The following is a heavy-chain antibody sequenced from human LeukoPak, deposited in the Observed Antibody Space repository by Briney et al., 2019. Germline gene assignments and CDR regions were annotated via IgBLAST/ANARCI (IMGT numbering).Heavy chain of an antibody. CDR2: ISGSGDST. D-gene: IGHD3-3*01. CDR1: GFTFTSDA. V-gene: IGHV3-23*01. J-gene: IGHJ2*01. CDR3: ARDFWDDFEYFDL. Sequence: GGSLRLSCAASGFTFTSDAVSWVRQAPGKGLKWTSAISGSGDSTYYADSVKGRFTISRDNSRNTVYLQMNSLRAEDAAVYYCARDFWDDFEYFDLWGRGTLVTVSS.